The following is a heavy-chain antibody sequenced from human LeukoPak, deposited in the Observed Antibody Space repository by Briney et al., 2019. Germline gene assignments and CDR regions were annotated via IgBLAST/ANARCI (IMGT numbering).Heavy chain of an antibody. CDR3: TRDQQHQSGLPNDS. J-gene: IGHJ4*02. Sequence: TGGSLRLSCAASGLTLSSHNMNWVRQAPGRGLEWVSSISTSSSYLFYADSVKGRFTISRDNAKNSLYLQMNSLRAEDTAVYYCTRDQQHQSGLPNDSWGQGTLVIVSS. CDR1: GLTLSSHN. CDR2: ISTSSSYL. V-gene: IGHV3-21*06. D-gene: IGHD6-13*01.